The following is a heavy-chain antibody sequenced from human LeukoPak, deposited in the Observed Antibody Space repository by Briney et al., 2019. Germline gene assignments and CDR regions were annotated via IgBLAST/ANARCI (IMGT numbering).Heavy chain of an antibody. CDR2: ISGSGGST. CDR3: AKDLPVTPIAAAEPIDDY. V-gene: IGHV3-23*01. D-gene: IGHD6-13*01. Sequence: PGGSLRLSCAASGFTFTNFAMSWVRQAPGKGLEWVSAISGSGGSTYYADSVKGRFTISRDNSKNTLYLQMNSLRAEDTAVYYCAKDLPVTPIAAAEPIDDYWGQGTLVTVSS. CDR1: GFTFTNFA. J-gene: IGHJ4*02.